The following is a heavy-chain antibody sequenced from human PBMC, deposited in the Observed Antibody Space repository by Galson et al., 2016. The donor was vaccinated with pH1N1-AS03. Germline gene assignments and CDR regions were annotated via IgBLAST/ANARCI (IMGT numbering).Heavy chain of an antibody. Sequence: SLRLSCAASGFIFSNHGMHWARQAPGKGPEFVARISSDGGSTYYADSVKARFTISRDNSKNTLYLQMDSLRVEDTAVYYCERAGGYWGRGTLAIVSS. CDR1: GFIFSNHG. J-gene: IGHJ2*01. CDR3: ERAGGY. D-gene: IGHD2-15*01. CDR2: ISSDGGST. V-gene: IGHV3-64*02.